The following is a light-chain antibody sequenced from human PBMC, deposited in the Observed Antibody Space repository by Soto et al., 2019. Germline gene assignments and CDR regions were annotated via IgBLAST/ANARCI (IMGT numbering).Light chain of an antibody. CDR1: SSDVGAYKY. Sequence: QSALTQPPSASGSPGQSVTISCTGTSSDVGAYKYVSWYQQYPGKAPKLMIYEVSKRPSGVPARSSGSKSGNTASLTVSGLQSEDEADYYCTSYVGSDTWVFGGGTKVTVL. V-gene: IGLV2-8*01. J-gene: IGLJ3*02. CDR3: TSYVGSDTWV. CDR2: EVS.